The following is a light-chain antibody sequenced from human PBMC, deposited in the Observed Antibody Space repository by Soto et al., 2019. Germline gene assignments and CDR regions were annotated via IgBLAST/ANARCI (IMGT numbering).Light chain of an antibody. CDR2: GAS. CDR1: ESISRDY. V-gene: IGKV3-20*01. Sequence: EIELTQSPGTLSLSPGQRATLSCRASESISRDYLAWYQQRLGQAPRLLIYGASSGATGIPDRFSGSGSGTDFTLTISRLEPEDFAIYYCQQYGGVPYTFGQGTKVDIK. CDR3: QQYGGVPYT. J-gene: IGKJ2*01.